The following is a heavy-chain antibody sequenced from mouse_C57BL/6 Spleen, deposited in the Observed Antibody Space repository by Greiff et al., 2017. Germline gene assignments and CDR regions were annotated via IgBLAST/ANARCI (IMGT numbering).Heavy chain of an antibody. V-gene: IGHV1-55*01. CDR2: IYPGSGST. CDR1: GYTFTSYW. J-gene: IGHJ3*01. Sequence: QVQLQQPGAELVKPGASVKMSCKASGYTFTSYWITWVKQRPGQGLEWIGDIYPGSGSTNYNEKFKSKATLTVDTSSSTAYMQLSSLTSEDSAVYYCAIGDYGSRYGLAYWGQGTLVTVSA. CDR3: AIGDYGSRYGLAY. D-gene: IGHD1-1*01.